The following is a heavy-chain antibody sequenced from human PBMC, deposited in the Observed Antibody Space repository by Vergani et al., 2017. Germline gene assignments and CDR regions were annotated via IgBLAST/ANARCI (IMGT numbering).Heavy chain of an antibody. CDR2: IKQDGSEK. Sequence: EVQLLESGGGLVQPGGSLRLSCAASGFTFSSYAMSWVRQAPGKGLEWVANIKQDGSEKYYVDSVKGRFTISRDNAKNSLYLQMNSLRAEDTAVYYCARCIRSGSYYYYYYMDVWGKGTTVTVSS. D-gene: IGHD3-3*01. CDR3: ARCIRSGSYYYYYYMDV. V-gene: IGHV3-7*01. J-gene: IGHJ6*03. CDR1: GFTFSSYA.